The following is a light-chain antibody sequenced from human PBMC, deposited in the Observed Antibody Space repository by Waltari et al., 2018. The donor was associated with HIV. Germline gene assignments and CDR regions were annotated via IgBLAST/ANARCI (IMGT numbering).Light chain of an antibody. CDR1: SSDVGSYNL. V-gene: IGLV2-23*02. Sequence: QSALTQPASVSGSPGQSITISCTGTSSDVGSYNLVSWYQQHPGKAPNLMIYEVSKRPSGVSNRFSGSKSGNTASLTISGLQAEDEADYYCCSYEGSSTLVFGGGTKLTVL. CDR2: EVS. CDR3: CSYEGSSTLV. J-gene: IGLJ2*01.